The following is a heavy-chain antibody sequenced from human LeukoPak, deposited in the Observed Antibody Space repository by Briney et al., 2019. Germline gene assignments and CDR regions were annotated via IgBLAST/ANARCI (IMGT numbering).Heavy chain of an antibody. CDR2: IYHGGST. J-gene: IGHJ4*02. CDR3: ARAGSTDFFDY. Sequence: SETLSLTCTVSGYSISIGYYWGWIRQPPGKGLEWIGSIYHGGSTYYNPSLKSRGPISLDTSKNHFSLKLSSVTAADTAFYYCARAGSTDFFDYWGQGTLVTVSS. CDR1: GYSISIGYY. V-gene: IGHV4-38-2*02. D-gene: IGHD3-3*01.